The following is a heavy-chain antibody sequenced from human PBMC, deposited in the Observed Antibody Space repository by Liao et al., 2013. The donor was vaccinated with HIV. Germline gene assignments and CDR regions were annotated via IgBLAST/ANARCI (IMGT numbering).Heavy chain of an antibody. Sequence: QLRLQESGPGLVKPSETLSLTCTVSGDSITSIDYYWGWIRQPAGKGLEFIGRMFTSGVTNYNPSLKSRVTMSVDTSQNQFSLKLTSVTAADTAVYYCARAVSDGPAHDYHVDVWGKGTTVIVSS. D-gene: IGHD2-21*02. V-gene: IGHV4-61*02. J-gene: IGHJ6*03. CDR2: MFTSGVT. CDR1: GDSITSIDYY. CDR3: ARAVSDGPAHDYHVDV.